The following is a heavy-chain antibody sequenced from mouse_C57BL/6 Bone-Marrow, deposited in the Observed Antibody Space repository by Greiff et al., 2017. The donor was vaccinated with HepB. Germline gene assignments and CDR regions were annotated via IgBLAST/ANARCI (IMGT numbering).Heavy chain of an antibody. J-gene: IGHJ2*01. CDR2: IDPETGGT. CDR1: GYTFTDYE. Sequence: QVQLQQSGAELVRPGASVTLSCKASGYTFTDYEMHWVKQTPVHGLEWIGAIDPETGGTAYNQKFKGKAILTADKSSSTAYMELRSLTSEDSAVYYCTRNYYGSSHYFDDWGQGTTLTVSS. V-gene: IGHV1-15*01. CDR3: TRNYYGSSHYFDD. D-gene: IGHD1-1*01.